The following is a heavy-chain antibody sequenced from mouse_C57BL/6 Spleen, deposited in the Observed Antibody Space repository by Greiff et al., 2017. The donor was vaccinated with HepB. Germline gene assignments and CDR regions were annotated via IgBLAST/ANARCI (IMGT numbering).Heavy chain of an antibody. CDR2: ISDGGSYT. CDR1: GFTFSSYA. D-gene: IGHD1-1*01. J-gene: IGHJ2*01. CDR3: ARGYYGSRHYVDY. V-gene: IGHV5-4*01. Sequence: EVQGVESGGGLVKPGGSLKLSCAASGFTFSSYAMSWVRQTPEKRLEWVATISDGGSYTYYPDNVKGRFTISRDNAKNNLYLQMSHLKSEDTAMYYCARGYYGSRHYVDYWGQGTTLTVSS.